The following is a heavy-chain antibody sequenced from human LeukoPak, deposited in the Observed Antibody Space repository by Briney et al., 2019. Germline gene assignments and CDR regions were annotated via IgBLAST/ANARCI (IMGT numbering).Heavy chain of an antibody. CDR3: ARGMGYYDSPIDY. CDR1: GFIFSNYA. CDR2: IYSGGST. Sequence: PGGSLRLSCAASGFIFSNYAMNWVRQAPGKGLEWVSVIYSGGSTYYADSVKGRFTISRDNSKNTLYLQMNSLRAEDTAVYYCARGMGYYDSPIDYWGQGTLVTVSS. J-gene: IGHJ4*02. V-gene: IGHV3-53*01. D-gene: IGHD3-22*01.